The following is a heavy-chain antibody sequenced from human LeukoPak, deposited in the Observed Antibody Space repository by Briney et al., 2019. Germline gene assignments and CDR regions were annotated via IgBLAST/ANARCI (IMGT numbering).Heavy chain of an antibody. CDR2: ISWNSGSI. J-gene: IGHJ4*02. Sequence: GGSLRLSCAASGFTFDDYAMHWVRQAPGKGLEWVSGISWNSGSIGYADSVKGRFTISRDNAKNSLYLQMNSLRAEDTALYYCAKEYSSGYYYAFDYWGQGTLVTVSS. CDR3: AKEYSSGYYYAFDY. D-gene: IGHD3-22*01. V-gene: IGHV3-9*01. CDR1: GFTFDDYA.